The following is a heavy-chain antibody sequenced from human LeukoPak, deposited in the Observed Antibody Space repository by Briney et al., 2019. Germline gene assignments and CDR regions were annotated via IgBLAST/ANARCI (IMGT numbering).Heavy chain of an antibody. CDR2: ISSSSSYI. CDR3: ARASGSSWYSYFQH. CDR1: GFTFSSYS. J-gene: IGHJ1*01. D-gene: IGHD6-13*01. V-gene: IGHV3-21*01. Sequence: PGGSLRLSCAASGFTFSSYSMNWVRQAPGKGLEWVSSISSSSSYIHYADSVKGRFTISRDNAKNSLYLQMNSLRAEDTAVYYCARASGSSWYSYFQHWGQGTLVTVSS.